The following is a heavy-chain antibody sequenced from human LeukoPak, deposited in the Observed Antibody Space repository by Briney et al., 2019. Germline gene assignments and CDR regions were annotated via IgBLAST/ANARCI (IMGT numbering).Heavy chain of an antibody. CDR3: ARETAAGFDY. CDR2: VSGSGGST. CDR1: GFTFSSYS. Sequence: GGSLRLSCAAPGFTFSSYSMTWVRQAPGKGLEWVSVVSGSGGSTYYADSVKGRFAISRDNSKNTLYLQMNSLRAENTAVYYCARETAAGFDYWGQGTLVTVSS. J-gene: IGHJ4*02. D-gene: IGHD6-13*01. V-gene: IGHV3-23*01.